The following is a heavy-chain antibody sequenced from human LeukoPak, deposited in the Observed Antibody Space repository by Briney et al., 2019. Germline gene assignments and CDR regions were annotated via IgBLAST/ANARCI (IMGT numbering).Heavy chain of an antibody. J-gene: IGHJ4*02. CDR2: ISSSSSTI. D-gene: IGHD3/OR15-3a*01. Sequence: GGSLRLSCAASGFTFSSHALNWFRQAPGKGLEWISYISSSSSTIYYADSVKGRFTISRDSAKNSLYLQMNSLRIEDTAVYYCARDSDWVFDYWGQGTLVTVSS. CDR3: ARDSDWVFDY. V-gene: IGHV3-48*01. CDR1: GFTFSSHA.